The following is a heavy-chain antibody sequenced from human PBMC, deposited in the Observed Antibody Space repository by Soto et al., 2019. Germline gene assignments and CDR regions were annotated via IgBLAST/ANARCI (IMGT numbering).Heavy chain of an antibody. D-gene: IGHD3-10*01. J-gene: IGHJ6*02. Sequence: ASVKVSCKASGYTFTSYAMHWVRQAPGQRLEWMGWINAGNGNTKYSQKFQGRVTITGDTSASTAYMELSSLRSEDTAVYYCARDYYGSGSYYKNYYYGMDVWGQGTTVTVSS. CDR3: ARDYYGSGSYYKNYYYGMDV. CDR2: INAGNGNT. V-gene: IGHV1-3*01. CDR1: GYTFTSYA.